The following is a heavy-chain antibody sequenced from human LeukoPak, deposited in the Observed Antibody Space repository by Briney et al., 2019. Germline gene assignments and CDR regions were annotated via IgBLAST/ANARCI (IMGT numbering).Heavy chain of an antibody. D-gene: IGHD5-18*01. CDR1: GFILSSYW. J-gene: IGHJ4*02. V-gene: IGHV3-7*04. CDR2: IKEGGSEK. CDR3: ARGYTCGY. Sequence: GGSLRLSCAASGFILSSYWMSWVRQAPGKGLEWVASIKEGGSEKFYVDSVKVRFTISRDNAKNSLYLQMNSLRAEDTAVYYCARGYTCGYWGQGTLVIVSS.